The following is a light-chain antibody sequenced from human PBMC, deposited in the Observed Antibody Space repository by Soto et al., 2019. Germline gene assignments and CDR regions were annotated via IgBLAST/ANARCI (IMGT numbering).Light chain of an antibody. CDR2: DVS. CDR1: QNISSY. V-gene: IGKV3-11*01. J-gene: IGKJ1*01. CDR3: QQRSNWPRT. Sequence: IVLTQSPVTLSLSPGERATLSCRASQNISSYLIWYQQKPGQSPRLLMYDVSNRATGIPARFSGSGSGTDFTLTISSLEPEDLAVYYCQQRSNWPRTFGQGNKVDIK.